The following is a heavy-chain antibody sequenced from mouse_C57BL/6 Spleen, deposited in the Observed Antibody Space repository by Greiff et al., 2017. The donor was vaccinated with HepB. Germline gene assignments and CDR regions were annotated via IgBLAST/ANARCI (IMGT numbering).Heavy chain of an antibody. D-gene: IGHD1-1*01. CDR3: ARAYYYGSNPSYYYAMDY. CDR1: GYTFTGYW. V-gene: IGHV1-9*01. Sequence: QVQLKQSGAELMKPGASVKLSCKATGYTFTGYWIEWVKQRPGHGLEWIGEILPGSGSTNYNEKFKGKATFTADTSSNTAYMQLSSLTTEDSAIYYCARAYYYGSNPSYYYAMDYWGQGTSVTVSS. CDR2: ILPGSGST. J-gene: IGHJ4*01.